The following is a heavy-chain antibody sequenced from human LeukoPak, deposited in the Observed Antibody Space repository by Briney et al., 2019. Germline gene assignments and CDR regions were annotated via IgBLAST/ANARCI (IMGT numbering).Heavy chain of an antibody. Sequence: GASVKVSCKASGYTFTSYDINWVRQATGQGLEWMGWMNPNSGNTGYAQKFQGRVTMTRNTSISTAYMELSSLRSEDTAVYYCAATILTGRNWFDPWGQGTLVTVSS. CDR1: GYTFTSYD. CDR2: MNPNSGNT. V-gene: IGHV1-8*01. J-gene: IGHJ5*02. CDR3: AATILTGRNWFDP. D-gene: IGHD3-9*01.